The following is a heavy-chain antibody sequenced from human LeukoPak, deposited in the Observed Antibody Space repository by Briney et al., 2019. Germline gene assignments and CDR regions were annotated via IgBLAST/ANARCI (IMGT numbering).Heavy chain of an antibody. CDR1: GLTFSNYG. J-gene: IGHJ4*02. CDR2: IRADGSSE. CDR3: SKGDCSGNDCFGADF. V-gene: IGHV3-30*02. D-gene: IGHD2-15*01. Sequence: PGGSLRLSCAASGLTFSNYGMHWVRQAPGKGLEWVAFIRADGSSEYYVGSVKGRFTISRDNSKNTLYLQMNSLRPEDTAIYYCSKGDCSGNDCFGADFWGQGNMVTVSS.